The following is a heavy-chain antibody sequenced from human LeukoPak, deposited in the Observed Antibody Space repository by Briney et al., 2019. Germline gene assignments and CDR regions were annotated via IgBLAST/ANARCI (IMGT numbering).Heavy chain of an antibody. CDR1: GYTFTSYD. CDR2: MNPNSGNT. Sequence: ASVKVSRKASGYTFTSYDINWVRQATGQGLEWMGWMNPNSGNTGYAQKFQGRVTITRNTSISTAYMELSSLRSEDTAVYYCARGLMVRGVIAYYYYMDVWGKGTTVTVSS. D-gene: IGHD3-10*01. J-gene: IGHJ6*03. V-gene: IGHV1-8*03. CDR3: ARGLMVRGVIAYYYYMDV.